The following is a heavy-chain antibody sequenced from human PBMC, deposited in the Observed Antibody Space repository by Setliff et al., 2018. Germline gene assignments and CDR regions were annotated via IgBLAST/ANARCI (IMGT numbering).Heavy chain of an antibody. V-gene: IGHV3-9*01. CDR3: AREGGSSGYCGYFDY. D-gene: IGHD3-22*01. Sequence: GGSLRLSCAASGFSFDDYAMHWVRQAPGKGLEWVSGISWSSGSIAYADSVKGRFTISRDNSENTVYLQMDSLTADDTAVYYCAREGGSSGYCGYFDYWGQGTLVTVSS. CDR2: ISWSSGSI. CDR1: GFSFDDYA. J-gene: IGHJ4*02.